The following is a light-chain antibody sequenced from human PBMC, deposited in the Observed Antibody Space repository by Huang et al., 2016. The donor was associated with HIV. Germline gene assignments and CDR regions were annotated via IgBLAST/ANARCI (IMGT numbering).Light chain of an antibody. CDR1: QSISNN. J-gene: IGKJ4*01. CDR2: GAS. V-gene: IGKV3-15*01. CDR3: QQYNDWLSLT. Sequence: ATLSCRASQSISNNLAWYQQKPGQAPRHLVYGASTRATGVPVRFSGSWSGTVFTLTISSLQFEDSAVYYCQQYNDWLSLTFGGGTKVGIK.